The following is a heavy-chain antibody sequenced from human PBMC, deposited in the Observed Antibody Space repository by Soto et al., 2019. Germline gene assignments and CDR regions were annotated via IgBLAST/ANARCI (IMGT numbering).Heavy chain of an antibody. V-gene: IGHV4-30-4*01. J-gene: IGHJ3*02. CDR2: IDYIGST. D-gene: IGHD1-26*01. CDR3: ARDGAYYFETGLDAFDI. CDR1: GGSLSRGDYY. Sequence: SETLSLTCTVSGGSLSRGDYYWSCIGQPPGKGLEWRGYIDYIGSTYYDPAMNSRVTISVDTSNNQFPLKLSSVTAADTAVYYCARDGAYYFETGLDAFDIWGQGTMVTVSS.